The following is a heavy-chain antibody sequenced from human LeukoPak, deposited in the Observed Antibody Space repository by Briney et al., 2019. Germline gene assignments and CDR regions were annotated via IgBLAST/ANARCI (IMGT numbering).Heavy chain of an antibody. Sequence: GASVKVSCKASGYTFTTYDINWVRQATGQGLEWMGWMNPNSGNTGYAQKFQGRVTMTRNTSISTAYMELSSLRSEDTAVYYCARGGRNGLGWYCSSTSHPCMGAFDIWGQGTMVTVSS. CDR3: ARGGRNGLGWYCSSTSHPCMGAFDI. CDR1: GYTFTTYD. CDR2: MNPNSGNT. J-gene: IGHJ3*02. D-gene: IGHD2-2*01. V-gene: IGHV1-8*01.